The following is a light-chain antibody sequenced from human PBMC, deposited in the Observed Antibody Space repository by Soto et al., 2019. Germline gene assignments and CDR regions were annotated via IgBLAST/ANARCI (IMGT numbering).Light chain of an antibody. J-gene: IGKJ1*01. CDR1: QGISSY. V-gene: IGKV1-8*01. Sequence: AIRMTQSPSSFSASTGDRVTITCRASQGISSYLAWYQQKPGKAPKLLIYAASTLQSGVPSRFSGSGSGTDFTLTISRLQSEDFATYYCQQYYSYPQTFGQGTKVELK. CDR2: AAS. CDR3: QQYYSYPQT.